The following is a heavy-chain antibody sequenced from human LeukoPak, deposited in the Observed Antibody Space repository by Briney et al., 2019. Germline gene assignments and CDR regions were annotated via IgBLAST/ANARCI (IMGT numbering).Heavy chain of an antibody. CDR1: GGSNSSYY. Sequence: PSETLSLTCTVSGGSNSSYYWSWMRQPAGKGQERIGRIYTSGSTNYNPSLKSRVTMSVDTSKNQFSLKLSSVTAADTAVYYCARGRSWPTEYFDYWGQGTLVTVSS. CDR3: ARGRSWPTEYFDY. D-gene: IGHD6-13*01. V-gene: IGHV4-4*07. J-gene: IGHJ4*02. CDR2: IYTSGST.